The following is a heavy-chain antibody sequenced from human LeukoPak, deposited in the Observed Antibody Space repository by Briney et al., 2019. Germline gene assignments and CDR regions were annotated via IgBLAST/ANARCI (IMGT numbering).Heavy chain of an antibody. D-gene: IGHD6-13*01. CDR1: GYTFTGYY. CDR2: INPNSGGT. J-gene: IGHJ1*01. Sequence: ASVKVSCKASGYTFTGYYMHWVRQAPGQGLEWMGWINPNSGGTNYAQKLQGRVTMTTDTSTSTAYMELRSLRSDDTAVYYCARGGMRAAAGNEYFQHWGQGTLVTVSS. CDR3: ARGGMRAAAGNEYFQH. V-gene: IGHV1-2*02.